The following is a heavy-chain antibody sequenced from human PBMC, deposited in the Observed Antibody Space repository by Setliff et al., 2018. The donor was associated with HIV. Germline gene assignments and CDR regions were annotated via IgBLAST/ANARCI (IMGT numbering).Heavy chain of an antibody. CDR2: ISGSGGST. CDR1: GFTFSSYA. D-gene: IGHD6-19*01. Sequence: GGSLRLSCAASGFTFSSYAMSWVRQAPGKGLEWVSAISGSGGSTYYADSVKGRFTISRDNAKNTLYLQMDSLKAEDTAVYYCARGAGAGPNFHFDSWGQGTLVTVSS. J-gene: IGHJ4*02. V-gene: IGHV3-23*01. CDR3: ARGAGAGPNFHFDS.